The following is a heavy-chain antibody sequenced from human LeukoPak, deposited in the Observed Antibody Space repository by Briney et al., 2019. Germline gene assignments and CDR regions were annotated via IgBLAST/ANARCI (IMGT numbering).Heavy chain of an antibody. D-gene: IGHD2-21*02. CDR2: ISSSSDYI. V-gene: IGHV3-21*01. J-gene: IGHJ4*02. CDR1: GFSFSTYT. Sequence: GGSLRLSCATSGFSFSTYTMTWVRQAPGKGLEWVSSISSSSDYIYYADSEQGRFTISRDNAKNSLYLQMNSLRAEDTAVYYCARARVFCGSDCYSDLGYWGQGTLVTVSS. CDR3: ARARVFCGSDCYSDLGY.